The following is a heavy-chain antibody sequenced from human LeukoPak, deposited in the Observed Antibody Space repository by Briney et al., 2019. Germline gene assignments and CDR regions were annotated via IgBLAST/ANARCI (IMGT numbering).Heavy chain of an antibody. V-gene: IGHV4-34*01. CDR1: GGSFSGYY. CDR2: INHSGST. J-gene: IGHJ4*02. D-gene: IGHD3-3*01. Sequence: PSETLSLTCAVYGGSFSGYYWSWIRQPPGKGLEWIGEINHSGSTNYNPSLKGRVTISVDTSKNQFSLKLSSVTAADTAVYYCARGLYYDFWSGYYYFDYWGQGTLVTVSS. CDR3: ARGLYYDFWSGYYYFDY.